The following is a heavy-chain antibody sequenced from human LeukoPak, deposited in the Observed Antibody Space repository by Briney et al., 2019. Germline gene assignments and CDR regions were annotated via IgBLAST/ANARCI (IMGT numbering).Heavy chain of an antibody. J-gene: IGHJ4*02. V-gene: IGHV3-30*04. D-gene: IGHD4-17*01. CDR1: GFTFSSYA. CDR3: ARDLVDVYGVLDY. CDR2: ISYDGSNK. Sequence: PGGSLRLSCAASGFTFSSYAMHWVRQAPGKGLEWVAVISYDGSNKYYADSVKGRFTISRDNSKNTLYLQMNSLRAEDTAVYYCARDLVDVYGVLDYWGQGTLVTVSS.